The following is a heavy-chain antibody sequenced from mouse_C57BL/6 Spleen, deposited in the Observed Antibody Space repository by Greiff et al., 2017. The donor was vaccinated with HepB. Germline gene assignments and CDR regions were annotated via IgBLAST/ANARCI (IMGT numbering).Heavy chain of an antibody. J-gene: IGHJ3*01. Sequence: QVQLQQSGAELVMPGASVKLSCKASGYTFTSYWMHWVKQRPGQGLEWIGEIDPSDSYTNYKKKFKGKSTLTVDKSSSTAYMQLNCPTSEDSAVYYCARSGHYDDDGFAYWGQGTLVTVSA. CDR3: ARSGHYDDDGFAY. V-gene: IGHV1-69*01. D-gene: IGHD2-4*01. CDR2: IDPSDSYT. CDR1: GYTFTSYW.